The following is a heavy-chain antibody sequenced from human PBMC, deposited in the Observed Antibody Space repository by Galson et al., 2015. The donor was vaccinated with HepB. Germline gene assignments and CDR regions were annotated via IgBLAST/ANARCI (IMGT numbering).Heavy chain of an antibody. CDR2: ISSSGSTI. CDR1: GFAFSDYS. J-gene: IGHJ4*02. Sequence: SLRLSCAASGFAFSDYSMSWIRQAPGKGLEWVSYISSSGSTIYYADSVKGRFTISRDNAKNSLYVQMNSLRAEDTAVYYCARVSKRDTYCYGSGSYSYFDYWGQGTLVTVSS. CDR3: ARVSKRDTYCYGSGSYSYFDY. D-gene: IGHD3-10*01. V-gene: IGHV3-11*01.